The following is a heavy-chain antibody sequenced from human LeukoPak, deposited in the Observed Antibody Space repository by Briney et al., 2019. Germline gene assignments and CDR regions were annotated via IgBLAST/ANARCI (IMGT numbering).Heavy chain of an antibody. D-gene: IGHD3-9*01. Sequence: ASVKVSCKASGGTFSIYAISWVRQAPGQGLEWMGGIIPIFCTANYAQKFQGRVTITADKSTSTAYMELSSLRSEDTAVYYCARDRNYDILTGPMGYYYYGMDVWGKGTTVTVSS. J-gene: IGHJ6*04. CDR1: GGTFSIYA. CDR2: IIPIFCTA. CDR3: ARDRNYDILTGPMGYYYYGMDV. V-gene: IGHV1-69*06.